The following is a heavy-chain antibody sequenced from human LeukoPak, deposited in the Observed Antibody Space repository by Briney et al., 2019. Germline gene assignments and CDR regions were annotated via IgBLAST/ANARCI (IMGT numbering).Heavy chain of an antibody. CDR1: GDSFTKYW. CDR2: IYPGDSDT. Sequence: GESLNISCKRSGDSFTKYWIGWVRQMPGKGLEWMGIIYPGDSDTRYSPSFQGQVTISADKSISTAYLQWSSLKASDTAMYYCARHESIQHGRNWFDPWGQGTLVTVSS. V-gene: IGHV5-51*01. J-gene: IGHJ5*02. D-gene: IGHD6-6*01. CDR3: ARHESIQHGRNWFDP.